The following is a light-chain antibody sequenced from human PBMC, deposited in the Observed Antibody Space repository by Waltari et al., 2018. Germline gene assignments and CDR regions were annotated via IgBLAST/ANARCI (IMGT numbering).Light chain of an antibody. V-gene: IGKV1-5*03. J-gene: IGKJ2*01. CDR1: QRVNTW. CDR3: QQYISFSRIT. CDR2: RAS. Sequence: DIQMTQSPSTLSAYVGDRVTITCRASQRVNTWVALYQQKPGKSPNLLIYRASTLESGVPSMFSCSGSWILFTLTISILQPVDLATFYCQQYISFSRITFVQG.